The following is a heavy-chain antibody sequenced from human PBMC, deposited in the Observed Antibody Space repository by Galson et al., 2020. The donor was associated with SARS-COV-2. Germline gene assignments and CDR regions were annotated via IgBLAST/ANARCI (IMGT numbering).Heavy chain of an antibody. D-gene: IGHD6-6*01. J-gene: IGHJ5*02. Sequence: KIGESLKISCKGSGYSFTSYWIGWVSQMPGKGLEWMGIIYPGDSDTRYSPSFQGQVTISADKSISTAYLQWSSLKASDTAMYYCARHHSSSSGGNWFDPWGQGTLVTVSS. CDR1: GYSFTSYW. V-gene: IGHV5-51*01. CDR3: ARHHSSSSGGNWFDP. CDR2: IYPGDSDT.